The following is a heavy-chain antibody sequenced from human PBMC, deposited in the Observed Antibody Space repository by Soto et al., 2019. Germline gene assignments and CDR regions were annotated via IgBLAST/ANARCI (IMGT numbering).Heavy chain of an antibody. V-gene: IGHV3-33*01. CDR2: IWYDGSNK. CDR3: ARELGYYDILTGSFDY. J-gene: IGHJ4*02. CDR1: GFTFSSYG. D-gene: IGHD3-9*01. Sequence: QVQLVESGGGVVQPGRSLRLSCAASGFTFSSYGMHWVRQAPGKGLEWVAVIWYDGSNKYYADSVKGRFTISRDNSKNTLYLQMNSLRAEDTAVYYCARELGYYDILTGSFDYWGQGTLVTVSS.